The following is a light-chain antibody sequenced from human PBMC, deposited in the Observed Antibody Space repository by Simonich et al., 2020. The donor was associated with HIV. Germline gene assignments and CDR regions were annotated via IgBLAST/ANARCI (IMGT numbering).Light chain of an antibody. CDR1: QNVTSN. J-gene: IGKJ1*01. V-gene: IGKV3-15*01. CDR3: QQRTNWRT. Sequence: EIVMTQSPATLSVSPGERATLSCRASQNVTSNLACYQQKPGQAPRLLIYGASSRAIGIPARFSGSGSGTDFTLTISSLEPEDFAVYYCQQRTNWRTFGQGTKVEIK. CDR2: GAS.